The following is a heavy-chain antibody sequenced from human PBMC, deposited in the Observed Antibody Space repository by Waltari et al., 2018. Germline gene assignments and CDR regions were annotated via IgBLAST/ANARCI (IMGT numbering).Heavy chain of an antibody. Sequence: EVQLLESGGGLVQPGGSLRLSCAASGFTFSSYAMSWVRQAPGKGLEGVSAISGSGGSTYYADSVKGRFTISRDNSKNTLYLQMNSLRAEDTAVYYCAKNPHLRSREEYWGQGTLVTVSS. D-gene: IGHD4-17*01. CDR1: GFTFSSYA. CDR3: AKNPHLRSREEY. V-gene: IGHV3-23*01. CDR2: ISGSGGST. J-gene: IGHJ4*02.